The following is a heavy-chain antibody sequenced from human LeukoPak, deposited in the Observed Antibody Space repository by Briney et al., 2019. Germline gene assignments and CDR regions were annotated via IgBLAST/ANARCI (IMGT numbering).Heavy chain of an antibody. J-gene: IGHJ4*02. V-gene: IGHV4-59*01. CDR1: GGSFSDSY. CDR2: ISYSGST. D-gene: IGHD3-10*01. CDR3: ARGQAALWFGEL. Sequence: SETLSLTCAVFGGSFSDSYWSWIRQPPGKGLEWIGHISYSGSTNYNPSLKSRVTISLDTSKNQLSLKLSSVTTADTAVYYCARGQAALWFGELWGQGTLVTVSS.